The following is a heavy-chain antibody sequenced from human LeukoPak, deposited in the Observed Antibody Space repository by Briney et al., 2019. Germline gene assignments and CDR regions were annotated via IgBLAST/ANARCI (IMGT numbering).Heavy chain of an antibody. Sequence: GGSLRLSCAAPGFTFSSYGMHWVRQAPGKGLEWVAFIGDDGSNKYYADTVEGRFTISRDNAKNSLYLQTNSLRAEDTALYYCARGKYSGYDSDFDYWGQGTLVTVSS. CDR1: GFTFSSYG. V-gene: IGHV3-30*02. CDR3: ARGKYSGYDSDFDY. J-gene: IGHJ4*02. D-gene: IGHD5-12*01. CDR2: IGDDGSNK.